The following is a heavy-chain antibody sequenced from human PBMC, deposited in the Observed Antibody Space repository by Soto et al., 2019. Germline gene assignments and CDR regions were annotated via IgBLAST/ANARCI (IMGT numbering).Heavy chain of an antibody. D-gene: IGHD2-15*01. V-gene: IGHV1-69*02. CDR1: GGTFSSYT. CDR3: ASCSGGSCYNGMDV. J-gene: IGHJ6*02. Sequence: SSVKVSCKASGGTFSSYTISWVRQAPGQGLEWMGRIIPILGIANYAQKFQGRVTITADKSTSTAYMELSSLRSEDTAVYYYASCSGGSCYNGMDVWGQGTTVTVSS. CDR2: IIPILGIA.